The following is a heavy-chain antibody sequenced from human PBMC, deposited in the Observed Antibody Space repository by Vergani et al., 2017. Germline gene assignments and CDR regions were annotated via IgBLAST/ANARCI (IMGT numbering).Heavy chain of an antibody. CDR1: GGSISSGDYY. CDR3: ARVGVVRGVSYYYYYYGMDV. V-gene: IGHV4-30-4*08. J-gene: IGHJ6*02. CDR2: IYYSGST. D-gene: IGHD3-10*01. Sequence: QVQLQESGPGLVKPSQTLSLTCTVSGGSISSGDYYWSWIRQPPGKGLEWIGYIYYSGSTYYNPSLKSRVTISVDTSKNQFSLKLSSVTAADTAVYYCARVGVVRGVSYYYYYYGMDVWGQGTTATVSS.